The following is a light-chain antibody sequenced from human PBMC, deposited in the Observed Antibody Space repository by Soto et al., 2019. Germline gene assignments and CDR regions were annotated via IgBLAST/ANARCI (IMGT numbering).Light chain of an antibody. J-gene: IGKJ1*01. CDR2: AAS. Sequence: DIQMTQFPSSLSASVGDRVTITCRASQGIRNDLGWYQQKPGKAPNRLIYAASSLQSGVPSRFSGSGSGTEFTRAISRLEPEDSATFYCLQHSTYPLTFGQGTKVEIK. CDR1: QGIRND. CDR3: LQHSTYPLT. V-gene: IGKV1-17*01.